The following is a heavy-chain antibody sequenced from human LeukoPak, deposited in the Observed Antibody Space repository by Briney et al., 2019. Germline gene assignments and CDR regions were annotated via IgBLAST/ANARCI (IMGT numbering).Heavy chain of an antibody. CDR1: GFTFGSYE. D-gene: IGHD6-19*01. CDR3: ARGPTLIGVAGTWPLDY. V-gene: IGHV3-48*03. J-gene: IGHJ4*02. CDR2: ISGRATTI. Sequence: GGSLRLSCAASGFTFGSYEMMWVRQAPGKGLERIAYISGRATTIYYADSVKGRFTISRDNAKNLLYLQMNSLRADDTAVYYCARGPTLIGVAGTWPLDYWGQGTLVTVSS.